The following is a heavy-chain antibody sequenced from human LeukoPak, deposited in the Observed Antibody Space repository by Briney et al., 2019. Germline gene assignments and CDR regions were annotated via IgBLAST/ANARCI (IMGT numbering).Heavy chain of an antibody. J-gene: IGHJ6*03. CDR1: GFTFSNYW. CDR2: IKEDGSEK. CDR3: AREGSDRVIVVVPAAIGGDYYYMDV. D-gene: IGHD2-2*02. Sequence: PGGSLRLSCAASGFTFSNYWMTWVRQAPGTGLEWVANIKEDGSEKYYVDSVKGRFTISRDNAKNSLYLQMNSLRAEDTALYHCAREGSDRVIVVVPAAIGGDYYYMDVWGKGTTVTVSS. V-gene: IGHV3-7*03.